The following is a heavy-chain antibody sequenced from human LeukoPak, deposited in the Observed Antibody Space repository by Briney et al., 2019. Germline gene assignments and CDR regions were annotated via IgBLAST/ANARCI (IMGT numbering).Heavy chain of an antibody. CDR1: GYTLTELS. Sequence: ASVKVSCKVSGYTLTELSMHWVRQAPGKGLERMGGFDPEDGETIYAQKFQGRVTMTEDTSTDTAYMELSSLRSEDTAVYYCATGLYFDWLVAFDIWGQGTTVTVSS. CDR3: ATGLYFDWLVAFDI. CDR2: FDPEDGET. D-gene: IGHD3-9*01. V-gene: IGHV1-24*01. J-gene: IGHJ3*02.